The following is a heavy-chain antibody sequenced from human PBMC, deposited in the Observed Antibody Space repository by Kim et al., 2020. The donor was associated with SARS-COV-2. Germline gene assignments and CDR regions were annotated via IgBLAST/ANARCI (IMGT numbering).Heavy chain of an antibody. V-gene: IGHV4-34*01. J-gene: IGHJ4*02. CDR2: INHSGST. Sequence: SETLSLTCAVYGGSFSGYYWSWIRQPPGKGLEWIGEINHSGSTNYNPSLKSRVTISVDTSKNQFSLKLSSVTAADTAVYYCARAQYCSSTSCYAPLGADYWGQGTLVTVSS. D-gene: IGHD2-2*01. CDR3: ARAQYCSSTSCYAPLGADY. CDR1: GGSFSGYY.